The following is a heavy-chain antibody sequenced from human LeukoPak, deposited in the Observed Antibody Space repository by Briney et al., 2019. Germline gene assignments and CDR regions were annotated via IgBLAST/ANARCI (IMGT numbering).Heavy chain of an antibody. D-gene: IGHD6-13*01. V-gene: IGHV3-23*01. CDR3: ANGRIANTYEY. CDR1: GFTFSSYA. Sequence: GGSLRLSCAASGFTFSSYAMSWVRQAPGKGLEWVSAISGSGGSTYYADSVKGRFTISRDNSKNTLYLQMNSLRAEDTAVYYCANGRIANTYEYWGQGTLVTVSS. CDR2: ISGSGGST. J-gene: IGHJ4*02.